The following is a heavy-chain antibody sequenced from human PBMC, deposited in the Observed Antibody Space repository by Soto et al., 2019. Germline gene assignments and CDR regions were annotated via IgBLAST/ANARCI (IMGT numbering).Heavy chain of an antibody. CDR3: ARHGSN. CDR2: IYYSGIT. CDR1: GVSISNSSYY. Sequence: SETLSLTCTVPGVSISNSSYYWGWIRRPPGKGLEWIGTIYYSGITYYNPSLKSRVTISVDTSKNQFSLKLTSVTAADTAVYYCARHGSNWGQGTLVTVSS. J-gene: IGHJ4*02. V-gene: IGHV4-39*01.